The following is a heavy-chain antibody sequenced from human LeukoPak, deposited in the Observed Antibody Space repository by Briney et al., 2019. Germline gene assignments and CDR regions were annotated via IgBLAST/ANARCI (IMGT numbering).Heavy chain of an antibody. CDR3: ARPTGNSPFDY. D-gene: IGHD1-7*01. Sequence: SETLSLTCTVSGGSISSSSYYWGWIRQPPGKGLEWIGSIYYSRSTYYNPSLKSRVTISVDTSKNQFSLKLSSVTAADTAVYYCARPTGNSPFDYWGQGTLVTVSS. CDR2: IYYSRST. V-gene: IGHV4-39*01. J-gene: IGHJ4*02. CDR1: GGSISSSSYY.